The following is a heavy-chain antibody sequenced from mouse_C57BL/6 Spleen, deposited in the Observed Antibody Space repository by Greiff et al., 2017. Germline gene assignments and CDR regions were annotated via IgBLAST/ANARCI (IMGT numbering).Heavy chain of an antibody. J-gene: IGHJ4*01. CDR3: ARSHYYYGSSPFYYAMDY. CDR1: GFSLTSYG. V-gene: IGHV2-2*01. CDR2: IWSGGST. Sequence: QVQLQQSGPGLVQPSQSLSITCTVSGFSLTSYGVHWVRQSPGKGLEWLGVIWSGGSTDYNAAFISRLSISKDNSKSQVFFKMNSLQADDTAIYYCARSHYYYGSSPFYYAMDYWGQGTSVTVSS. D-gene: IGHD1-1*01.